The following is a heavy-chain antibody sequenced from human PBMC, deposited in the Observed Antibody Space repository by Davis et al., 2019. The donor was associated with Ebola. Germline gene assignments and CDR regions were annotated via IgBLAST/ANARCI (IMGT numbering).Heavy chain of an antibody. V-gene: IGHV3-23*01. CDR2: SATEAHT. Sequence: GESLKISCAASGFTFSNYDMSWVRQVPGKGLEWVSTSATEAHTHYSDSVKGRFTISRDNSKDTLYLQMNSLRAEDTATYYCARFCHYTDCSYFDYWGQGTMVAVSS. CDR1: GFTFSNYD. CDR3: ARFCHYTDCSYFDY. D-gene: IGHD3-3*01. J-gene: IGHJ4*02.